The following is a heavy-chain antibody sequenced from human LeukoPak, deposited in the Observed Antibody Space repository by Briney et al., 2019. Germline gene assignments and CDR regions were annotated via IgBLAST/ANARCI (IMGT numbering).Heavy chain of an antibody. J-gene: IGHJ6*02. CDR3: ARQGNSEGIPLIAAAGPDYYYYGMDV. Sequence: SETLSLTCTVSGGSISSSSYYWGWIRQPPGKGLEWIGSIYYSGSTYYNPSLKSRVTISVDTSKNQFSLKLSSVTAAGTAVYYCARQGNSEGIPLIAAAGPDYYYYGMDVWGQGTTVTVSS. CDR2: IYYSGST. D-gene: IGHD6-13*01. V-gene: IGHV4-39*01. CDR1: GGSISSSSYY.